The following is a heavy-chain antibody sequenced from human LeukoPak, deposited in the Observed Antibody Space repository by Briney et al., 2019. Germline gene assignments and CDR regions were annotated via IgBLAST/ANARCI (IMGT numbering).Heavy chain of an antibody. D-gene: IGHD4-17*01. Sequence: SETLSLTCTVSGGSISSSTYYWGWIRQPPGKGLEWIGSIYYSGSTYYNPSLKSRVTISVDTSKNQFSLKLSSVTAADTAVYYCARLYGDLYFDLWGRGTLVTVSS. V-gene: IGHV4-39*01. CDR1: GGSISSSTYY. CDR3: ARLYGDLYFDL. J-gene: IGHJ2*01. CDR2: IYYSGST.